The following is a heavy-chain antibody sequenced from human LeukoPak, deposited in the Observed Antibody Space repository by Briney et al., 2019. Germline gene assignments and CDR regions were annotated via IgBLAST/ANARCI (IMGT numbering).Heavy chain of an antibody. D-gene: IGHD6-13*01. V-gene: IGHV1-2*02. CDR1: GYTFTGYY. CDR2: INPNSGGT. CDR3: ARSPGYSSTPASY. Sequence: GASVKVSCKASGYTFTGYYMHWVRQAPGQGLEWMGWINPNSGGTNYAQKFQGRVTTTRDTSISTAYMELSRLRFDDTAVYYCARSPGYSSTPASYWGQGTLVTVSS. J-gene: IGHJ4*02.